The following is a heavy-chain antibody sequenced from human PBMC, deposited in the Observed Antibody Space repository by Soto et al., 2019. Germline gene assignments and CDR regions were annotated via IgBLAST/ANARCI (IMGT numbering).Heavy chain of an antibody. V-gene: IGHV3-48*02. J-gene: IGHJ5*02. CDR2: ISSSSSTI. D-gene: IGHD1-26*01. CDR3: ARDLVGGSHNWFDP. Sequence: GGSLRLSCAASGFTFSSYSMNWVRQAPGKGLEWVSYISSSSSTIYYADSGKGRFTISRDNAKNSLYLQMNSLRDEDTAVYYCARDLVGGSHNWFDPWGQGTLVTVSS. CDR1: GFTFSSYS.